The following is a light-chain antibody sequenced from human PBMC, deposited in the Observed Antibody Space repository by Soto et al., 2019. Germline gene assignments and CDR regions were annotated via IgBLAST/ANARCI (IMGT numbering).Light chain of an antibody. J-gene: IGKJ5*01. CDR3: QQYNNWPQT. CDR2: AAS. CDR1: QSIKNY. Sequence: DIQMTQSPSSLSASVGDRVTITCRASQSIKNYLNWYQQKPGKAPKLLIYAASSLQSGVPSRFSGSGSGTEFTLTISSLQSEDFAVYYCQQYNNWPQTFGQGTRLEIK. V-gene: IGKV1-39*01.